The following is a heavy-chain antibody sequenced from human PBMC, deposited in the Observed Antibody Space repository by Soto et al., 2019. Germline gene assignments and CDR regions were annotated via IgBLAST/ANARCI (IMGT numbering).Heavy chain of an antibody. Sequence: QITLKESGPTLVRPAQTLTLTCGFSGFSLSSYGMGVAWIRQPPGKALEWLALIYWDDDKRYSPSLKDRLAISKDTSSNQVVLTITNMDPGDTATYFCAHASDYDLLTFDLWGPGTLVTVCS. V-gene: IGHV2-5*02. CDR2: IYWDDDK. CDR3: AHASDYDLLTFDL. CDR1: GFSLSSYGMG. D-gene: IGHD6-25*01. J-gene: IGHJ4*02.